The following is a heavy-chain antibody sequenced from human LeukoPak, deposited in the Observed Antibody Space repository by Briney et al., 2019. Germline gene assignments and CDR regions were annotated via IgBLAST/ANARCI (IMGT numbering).Heavy chain of an antibody. CDR2: IYTSGST. D-gene: IGHD5-18*01. Sequence: SETLSLTCTVSGGSISSGSYYWSWIRQPAGKGLEWIGRIYTSGSTNYNPSLKSRVTISVDTSKNQFSLKLSSVTAADTAVYYCARIRIQLWPIDYWGQGTLVTVSS. CDR1: GGSISSGSYY. CDR3: ARIRIQLWPIDY. J-gene: IGHJ4*02. V-gene: IGHV4-61*02.